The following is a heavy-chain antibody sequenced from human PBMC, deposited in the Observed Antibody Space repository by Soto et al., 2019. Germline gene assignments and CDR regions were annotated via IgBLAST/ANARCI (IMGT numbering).Heavy chain of an antibody. CDR1: GFTFSGHG. Sequence: QVQLVESGGGVGQPGRSLRLSCAASGFTFSGHGMHWVRQAPGKGLEWVAVIWYDGGNTYYGDSVKGRFTISRDNSRNTLYLEMNRLRAEDTAVYYCARDWLHDSSGAIYMWGQGTMVTVSS. V-gene: IGHV3-33*01. CDR3: ARDWLHDSSGAIYM. D-gene: IGHD3-22*01. CDR2: IWYDGGNT. J-gene: IGHJ3*02.